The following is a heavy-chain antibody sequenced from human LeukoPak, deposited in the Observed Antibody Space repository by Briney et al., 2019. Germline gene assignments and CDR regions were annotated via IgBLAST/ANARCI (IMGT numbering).Heavy chain of an antibody. CDR2: IYTSGST. Sequence: PSETLSLTCTVSGGSISSYYWSWIRQPPGKGLEWIGYIYTSGSTNYNPSLNSRVTISVDTSKNQFFLKLSSVTAADTAVYYCARLPYSRNWFDPWGQGTLVTVSS. CDR1: GGSISSYY. J-gene: IGHJ5*02. D-gene: IGHD6-13*01. CDR3: ARLPYSRNWFDP. V-gene: IGHV4-4*09.